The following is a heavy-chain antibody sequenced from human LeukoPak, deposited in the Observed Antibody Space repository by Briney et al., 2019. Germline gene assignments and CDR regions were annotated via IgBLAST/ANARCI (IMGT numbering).Heavy chain of an antibody. Sequence: PGGSLRLSCAASGFTFSSYAMSWVRQAPGKGLEWVSAISGSGGSTYYADSVKGRFTISRDSSKDTLFLQMNSLRAEDTAVYYCAKGVQNWFFDLRGRGTLVTVSS. CDR3: AKGVQNWFFDL. V-gene: IGHV3-23*01. CDR1: GFTFSSYA. J-gene: IGHJ2*01. CDR2: ISGSGGST.